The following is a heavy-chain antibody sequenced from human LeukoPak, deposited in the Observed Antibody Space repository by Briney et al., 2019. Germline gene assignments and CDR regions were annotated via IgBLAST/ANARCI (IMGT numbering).Heavy chain of an antibody. CDR3: ARHLGYCSTTSCQPGFAP. J-gene: IGHJ5*02. Sequence: SETLSLTCTVSGCSITSYDWSWIRQPPGKGLEWIGYIYYSGNTNYNPSLKSRVTISVDTSKNQFSLKLSSVTAADTAVYYCARHLGYCSTTSCQPGFAPWGQGTLVTVSS. CDR2: IYYSGNT. D-gene: IGHD2-2*01. CDR1: GCSITSYD. V-gene: IGHV4-59*08.